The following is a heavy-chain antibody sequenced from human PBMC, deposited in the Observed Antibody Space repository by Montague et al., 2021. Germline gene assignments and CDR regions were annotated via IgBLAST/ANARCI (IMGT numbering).Heavy chain of an antibody. V-gene: IGHV4-34*01. CDR3: TRGEVAVTGIDY. Sequence: SETLSLTCAVYGGSLSGYIWNWIRQPPGRDLEWIGQISHTGSTSYNPPLKSRVTMSVDTSENPVSLRMSSVTAEDTAVYYCTRGEVAVTGIDYWGQGALVTVSS. J-gene: IGHJ4*02. D-gene: IGHD6-19*01. CDR2: ISHTGST. CDR1: GGSLSGYI.